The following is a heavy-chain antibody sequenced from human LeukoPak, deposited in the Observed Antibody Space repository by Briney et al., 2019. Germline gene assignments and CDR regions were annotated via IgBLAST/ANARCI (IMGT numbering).Heavy chain of an antibody. CDR2: IYSSGSN. Sequence: SETLSVTCSVSGGSISSYSWSWIRQPAGEGLEWIGRIYSSGSNSYSPSLKGRVAMSADTSKNQFSLMLSSVTAADTAVYYCARDSSAWSFDYWGQGALVTVSS. CDR3: ARDSSAWSFDY. V-gene: IGHV4-4*07. D-gene: IGHD6-19*01. J-gene: IGHJ4*02. CDR1: GGSISSYS.